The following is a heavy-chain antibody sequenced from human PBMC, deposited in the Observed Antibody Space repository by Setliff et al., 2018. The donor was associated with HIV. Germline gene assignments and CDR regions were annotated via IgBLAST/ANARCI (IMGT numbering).Heavy chain of an antibody. CDR1: GFTFSSYS. CDR2: ISGNSGAV. D-gene: IGHD1-26*01. V-gene: IGHV3-48*01. J-gene: IGHJ4*02. CDR3: ARDRGGSYTPLDF. Sequence: PGGSLRLSCAASGFTFSSYSMNWVRQAPGKGLEWVSVISGNSGAVTYADSVKGRFTISRDNARNSLYLQLNSLRAEDTAMYYCARDRGGSYTPLDFWGQGTLVTVSS.